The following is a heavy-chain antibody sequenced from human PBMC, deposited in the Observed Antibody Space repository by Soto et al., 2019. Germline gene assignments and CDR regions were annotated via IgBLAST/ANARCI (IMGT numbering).Heavy chain of an antibody. Sequence: GESMKISCKGSGYIFASYWIGWVRQMPGKGLEXMGIXXXGXSXXXYXXXLLGQVTISADKSISTAYLQWSSLKASDSAMYYCVRHGYYYYYGMDVWGQGTTVTVSS. V-gene: IGHV5-51*01. CDR1: GYIFASYW. J-gene: IGHJ6*02. CDR2: XXXGXSXX. CDR3: VRHGYYYYYGMDV.